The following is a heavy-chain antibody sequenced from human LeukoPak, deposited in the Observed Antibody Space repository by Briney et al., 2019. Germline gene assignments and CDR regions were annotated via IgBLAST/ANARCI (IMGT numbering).Heavy chain of an antibody. D-gene: IGHD6-19*01. CDR2: VNYSGKT. Sequence: SETLSLTCTVSGGSISSRSYYWAWTRQPPGKGLEWIGSVNYSGKTYYNSSLKSRVTISVDTSKNQFSLKLSSVTAADTAVYCCARLDIAVTGNTFDYWGQGTLVTVSS. CDR3: ARLDIAVTGNTFDY. J-gene: IGHJ4*02. V-gene: IGHV4-39*01. CDR1: GGSISSRSYY.